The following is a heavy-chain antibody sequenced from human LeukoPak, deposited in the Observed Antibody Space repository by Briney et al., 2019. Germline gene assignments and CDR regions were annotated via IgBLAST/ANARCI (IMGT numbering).Heavy chain of an antibody. D-gene: IGHD6-13*01. CDR3: AREGDPGSGWYVRRWKYNWFDP. Sequence: SETLSLTCTVSGDSISSFHWSWIRQPAGKGLEWIGRIYTSGSTNYNPSLKSRVTISVDTSRNQFSLKLSSVTAADTAVYYCAREGDPGSGWYVRRWKYNWFDPWGQGTLVTVSS. J-gene: IGHJ5*02. CDR2: IYTSGST. V-gene: IGHV4-4*07. CDR1: GDSISSFH.